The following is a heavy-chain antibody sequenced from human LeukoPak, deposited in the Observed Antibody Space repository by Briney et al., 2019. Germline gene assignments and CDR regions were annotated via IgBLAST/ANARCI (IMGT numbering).Heavy chain of an antibody. CDR3: ARHGSSWYRGSWFDP. CDR2: IYYSVNS. V-gene: IGHV4-38-2*02. J-gene: IGHJ5*02. Sequence: SETLSLTCIVSGYSISSGYYWGWIRQPPGKGLEWIGSIYYSVNSFYNPSLKSRVTISVDTSKNQFSLKLSSVTAADTAVYYCARHGSSWYRGSWFDPWGQGTLVTVSS. D-gene: IGHD6-13*01. CDR1: GYSISSGYY.